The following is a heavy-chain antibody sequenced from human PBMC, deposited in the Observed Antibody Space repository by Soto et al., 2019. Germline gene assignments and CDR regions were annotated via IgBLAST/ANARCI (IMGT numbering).Heavy chain of an antibody. Sequence: SETLSLTCTVSGGSISSYYWSWIRQPPGKGLEWIGYIYYSATTNYNPSLKGRVTISVDTSKNQFSLKLTSVTAADTAVYYCARHFSVDYFDYWGQGALVTVSS. CDR2: IYYSATT. J-gene: IGHJ4*02. CDR1: GGSISSYY. CDR3: ARHFSVDYFDY. V-gene: IGHV4-59*01.